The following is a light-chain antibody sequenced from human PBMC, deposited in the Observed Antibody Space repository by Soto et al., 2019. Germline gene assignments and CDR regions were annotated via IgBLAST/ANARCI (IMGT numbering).Light chain of an antibody. CDR2: SNN. CDR3: AAWDDSLNGVV. Sequence: QSVLTQPPSASGTPGQRVTISCSGSSSNIGTNTVSWYQQLPGTAPKLLIYSNNRGPSGVPDRISGSKSGTSASLAISGLQSEDEADYYCAAWDDSLNGVVFGGGTKVTV. J-gene: IGLJ2*01. V-gene: IGLV1-44*01. CDR1: SSNIGTNT.